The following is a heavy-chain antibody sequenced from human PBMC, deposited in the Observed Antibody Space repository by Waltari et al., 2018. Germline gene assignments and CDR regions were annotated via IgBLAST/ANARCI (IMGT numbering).Heavy chain of an antibody. V-gene: IGHV1-2*06. CDR3: ARDRGYYGSGSYRFDY. CDR1: GYTFTGYY. Sequence: QVQLVQSGAEVKKPGASVKVSCKASGYTFTGYYMHWVRQAPGQGLEWMGRINPNSGGTNYAQKFQGRVTMTRDTSISTAYMELSRLRSDDTAVYYCARDRGYYGSGSYRFDYWGQRTLVTVSS. J-gene: IGHJ4*02. CDR2: INPNSGGT. D-gene: IGHD3-10*01.